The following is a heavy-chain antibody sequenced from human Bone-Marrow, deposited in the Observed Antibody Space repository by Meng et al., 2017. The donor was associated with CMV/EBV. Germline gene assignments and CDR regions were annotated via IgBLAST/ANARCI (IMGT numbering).Heavy chain of an antibody. J-gene: IGHJ4*02. CDR3: ARVSAVAGTGHY. CDR2: IYHSGST. Sequence: CAVSGGSSSSSNWWSWVRQPPGKGLEWIGEIYHSGSTNYNPSLKSRVTISVDKSKNQFSLKLSSVTAADTAVYYCARVSAVAGTGHYWGQGTLVTVSS. D-gene: IGHD6-19*01. CDR1: GGSSSSSNW. V-gene: IGHV4-4*02.